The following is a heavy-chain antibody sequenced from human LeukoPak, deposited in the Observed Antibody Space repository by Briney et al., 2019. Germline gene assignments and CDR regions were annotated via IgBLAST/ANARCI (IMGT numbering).Heavy chain of an antibody. CDR1: GFTFSTYW. D-gene: IGHD4-17*01. CDR3: ARMYGDYYKY. Sequence: GGSLRLSCAASGFTFSTYWMTWVRQAPGKGLEWVASIKQDGSEKYYVDSVKGRFTISRDNAKNSLYLEMNSLRAEDTAVYYCARMYGDYYKYWGQGTLVTVSS. CDR2: IKQDGSEK. V-gene: IGHV3-7*01. J-gene: IGHJ4*02.